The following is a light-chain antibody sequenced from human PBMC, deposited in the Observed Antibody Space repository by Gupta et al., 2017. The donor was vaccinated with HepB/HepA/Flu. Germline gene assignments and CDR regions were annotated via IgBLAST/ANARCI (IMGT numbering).Light chain of an antibody. J-gene: IGLJ2*01. Sequence: SSELTRDPAVSVALGQTVRITCQGDSLRSYYASWYQQKPGQAPVLVIYGKNNRPSGLPDRFSGSSSGNTASLTITGAQAEDEADYYCNSRDSSGTLSVFGGGTKLTVL. CDR1: SLRSYY. CDR3: NSRDSSGTLSV. CDR2: GKN. V-gene: IGLV3-19*01.